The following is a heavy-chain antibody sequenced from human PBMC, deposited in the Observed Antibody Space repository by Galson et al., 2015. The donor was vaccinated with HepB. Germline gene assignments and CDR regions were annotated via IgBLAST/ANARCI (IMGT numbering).Heavy chain of an antibody. Sequence: SETLSLTCAVYGGSFSGYYWSWIRQPPGKGLEWIGEINHSGSTNYNPSLKSRVTISVDTSKNQFSLKLSSVTAADTAVYYCARGRNWTPPFDYWGQGTLVTVSS. J-gene: IGHJ4*02. CDR1: GGSFSGYY. V-gene: IGHV4-34*01. D-gene: IGHD3/OR15-3a*01. CDR2: INHSGST. CDR3: ARGRNWTPPFDY.